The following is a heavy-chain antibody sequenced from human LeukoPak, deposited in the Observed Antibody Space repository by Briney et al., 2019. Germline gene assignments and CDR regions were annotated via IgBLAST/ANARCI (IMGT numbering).Heavy chain of an antibody. D-gene: IGHD2-21*02. J-gene: IGHJ4*02. CDR3: ARAVVVTAISN. Sequence: GGSLRLSCAASGFSVSSNYMNWVRQAPGKGLEWVSVIYSIGSTYYADSMKGRFTISRDNSKNTLYLQMDSLRAEDTAVYYCARAVVVTAISNWGQGTLVTVSS. CDR1: GFSVSSNY. CDR2: IYSIGST. V-gene: IGHV3-53*01.